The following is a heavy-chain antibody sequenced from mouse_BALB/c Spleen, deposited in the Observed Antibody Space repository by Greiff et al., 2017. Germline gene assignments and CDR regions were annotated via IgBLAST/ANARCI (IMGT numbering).Heavy chain of an antibody. J-gene: IGHJ2*01. CDR3: ARSTVVGYFDY. Sequence: VQLQQPGAELVKPGTSVKLSCKASGYNFTSYWINWVKLRPGQGLEWIGDIYPGSGSTNYNEKFKSKATLTVDTSSSTAYMQLSSLASEDSALYYCARSTVVGYFDYWGQGTTLTVSS. V-gene: IGHV1-55*01. CDR2: IYPGSGST. D-gene: IGHD1-1*01. CDR1: GYNFTSYW.